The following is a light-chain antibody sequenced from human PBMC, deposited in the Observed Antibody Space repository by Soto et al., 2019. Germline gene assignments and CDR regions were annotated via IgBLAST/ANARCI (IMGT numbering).Light chain of an antibody. CDR1: SSDVGSYNL. Sequence: QSALTQPASVSGSPGQSITISCTGTSSDVGSYNLVSWYHQHPGKAPKLMIYEVSNRPSGVSNRFSGSKSGNTASLTISGLQAEDEADYYCCSYAGNYVFGTGTKLTVL. J-gene: IGLJ1*01. CDR3: CSYAGNYV. CDR2: EVS. V-gene: IGLV2-23*02.